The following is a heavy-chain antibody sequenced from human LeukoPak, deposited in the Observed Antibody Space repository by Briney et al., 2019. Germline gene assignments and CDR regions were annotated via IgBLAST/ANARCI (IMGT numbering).Heavy chain of an antibody. J-gene: IGHJ3*02. CDR1: GFTFSSYW. CDR2: IKQGGSEK. D-gene: IGHD6-13*01. Sequence: GGSLRLSCAASGFTFSSYWMSWVRQAPGKGLEWVANIKQGGSEKYYVDSVKGRFTISRDNAKNSLYLQMNSLRAEDTAVYYCARHGSSWYGGAFDIWGQGTMVTVSS. CDR3: ARHGSSWYGGAFDI. V-gene: IGHV3-7*01.